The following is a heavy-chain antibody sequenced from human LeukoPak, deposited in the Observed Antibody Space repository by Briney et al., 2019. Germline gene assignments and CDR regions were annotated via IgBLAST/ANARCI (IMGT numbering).Heavy chain of an antibody. Sequence: SETLSLTCTVSGVSISSSYWSWIRQPPVKGLEWIGYISDSGSTNYNPSLKGRVTISVDTSKNQLFLKLRSVTTADTAVYYCATNSSWFDYWGQGTLVTVSS. V-gene: IGHV4-59*01. D-gene: IGHD6-13*01. CDR3: ATNSSWFDY. CDR1: GVSISSSY. CDR2: ISDSGST. J-gene: IGHJ4*02.